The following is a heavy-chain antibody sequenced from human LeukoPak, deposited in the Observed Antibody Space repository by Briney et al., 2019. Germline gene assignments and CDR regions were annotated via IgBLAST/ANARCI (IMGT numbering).Heavy chain of an antibody. CDR2: IRYDGSNK. J-gene: IGHJ6*03. Sequence: PGGSLRLSCAGSGFTFSSYGIHWVRQAPGKGLEWVAFIRYDGSNKYYADSVKGRFTISRDNSKNTLYLQMNSLRPEDTAVYYCAKSGPERLPPANYYYYYYMDVWGKGTTVTVSS. V-gene: IGHV3-30*02. CDR3: AKSGPERLPPANYYYYYYMDV. D-gene: IGHD2-2*01. CDR1: GFTFSSYG.